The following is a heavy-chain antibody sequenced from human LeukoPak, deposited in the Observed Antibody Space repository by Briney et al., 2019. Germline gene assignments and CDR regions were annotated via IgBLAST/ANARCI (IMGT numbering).Heavy chain of an antibody. V-gene: IGHV4-39*01. CDR2: FYYTGTT. J-gene: IGHJ5*02. CDR1: GGSIRSSSYY. D-gene: IGHD5-18*01. CDR3: ARLREDTSMFNWFDP. Sequence: SETLSLTCTVSGGSIRSSSYYWAWIRQPPGKGLGWIGSFYYTGTTFYNPSLKSRVSISVDTSKTQFSLKLTSVTATDTAVYYCARLREDTSMFNWFDPWGQGTLVTVSS.